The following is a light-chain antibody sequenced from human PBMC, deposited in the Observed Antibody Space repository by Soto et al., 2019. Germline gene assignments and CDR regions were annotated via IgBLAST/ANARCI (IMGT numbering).Light chain of an antibody. Sequence: EVVLTQSPGTLSLSPGARVTLSCRASQSVSGYLAWYQQKPGQAPRLLIYDVSSRATGIPARFSGSGSGTDFTLTISGLEPEDVAVYYCQQRSLGTFGPGTKVDIK. CDR1: QSVSGY. CDR3: QQRSLGT. CDR2: DVS. J-gene: IGKJ3*01. V-gene: IGKV3-11*01.